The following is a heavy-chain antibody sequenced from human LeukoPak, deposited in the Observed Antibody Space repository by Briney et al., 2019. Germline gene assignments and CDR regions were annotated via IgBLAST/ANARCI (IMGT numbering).Heavy chain of an antibody. V-gene: IGHV4-34*01. CDR3: ARNFDL. J-gene: IGHJ5*02. Sequence: PSETLSLTCAVYSGSLSGHFWSWIRQPPGKGLEWIGEVSHTGDTNYNPSLKSRATVSVDTSKNQFSLKSTSVTAADTSVYYCARNFDLWGQGTLVTVSS. CDR2: VSHTGDT. CDR1: SGSLSGHF.